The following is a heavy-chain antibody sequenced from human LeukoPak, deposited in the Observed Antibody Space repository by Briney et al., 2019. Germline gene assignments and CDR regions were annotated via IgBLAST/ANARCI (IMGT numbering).Heavy chain of an antibody. D-gene: IGHD3-22*01. V-gene: IGHV3-30*02. J-gene: IGHJ5*02. CDR1: GFTFSSYG. CDR3: AKDTYITYYYDSSGYYSYNWFDP. CDR2: IRYDGSNK. Sequence: PGGSLRLSCAASGFTFSSYGMHWVRQAPGKGLEWVAFIRYDGSNKYYADSVKGRFTISRDNSKNTLYLQMNSLRAEDTAVYYCAKDTYITYYYDSSGYYSYNWFDPWGREPWSPSPQ.